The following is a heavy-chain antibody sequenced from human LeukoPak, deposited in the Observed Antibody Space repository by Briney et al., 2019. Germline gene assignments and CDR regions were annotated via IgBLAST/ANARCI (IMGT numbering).Heavy chain of an antibody. CDR3: ARVEGDYYDSSGYWDY. CDR1: GFTFSTYS. V-gene: IGHV3-48*01. CDR2: ISSSSSNI. Sequence: QPGGSLRLSCAASGFTFSTYSMHWVRQAPGKGLEWISYISSSSSNILYADSVKGRFTISRDNARNSLYLQMNSLRAEDTAVYYCARVEGDYYDSSGYWDYWGQGTLVTVSS. D-gene: IGHD3-22*01. J-gene: IGHJ4*02.